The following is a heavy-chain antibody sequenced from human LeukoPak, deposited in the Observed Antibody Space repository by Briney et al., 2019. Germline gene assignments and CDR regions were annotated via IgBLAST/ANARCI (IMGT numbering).Heavy chain of an antibody. Sequence: GGSLRLSCAASGFTFSDFGLAWVRQAPGKGLEWVSGINWNGGSTGYADSVKGRFTISRDNAKNSLSLQMNSLRAEDTALYHCARGRYSGSWFDYWGQGTLVTVSS. CDR1: GFTFSDFG. CDR3: ARGRYSGSWFDY. V-gene: IGHV3-20*01. D-gene: IGHD1-26*01. CDR2: INWNGGST. J-gene: IGHJ4*02.